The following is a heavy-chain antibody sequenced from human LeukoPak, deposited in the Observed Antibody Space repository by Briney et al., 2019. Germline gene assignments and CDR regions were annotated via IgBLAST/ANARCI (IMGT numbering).Heavy chain of an antibody. Sequence: ASVTVSCKASVYTFTGYYMHWVRQAPGHGLEWMGWSNPKSGGTNYAQRFRGRVAMTRDTTSRTAYMEQRRLRSDDTAVYCCARDLETGYRSRVGYWGQGTLVTVSS. CDR1: VYTFTGYY. CDR2: SNPKSGGT. D-gene: IGHD6-13*01. J-gene: IGHJ4*02. V-gene: IGHV1-2*02. CDR3: ARDLETGYRSRVGY.